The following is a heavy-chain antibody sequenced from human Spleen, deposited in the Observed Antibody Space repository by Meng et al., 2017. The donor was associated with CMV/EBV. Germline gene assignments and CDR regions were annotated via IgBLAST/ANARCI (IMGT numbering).Heavy chain of an antibody. Sequence: SVKVSCKTSGGTFSSYAITWVRQAPGQGLEWMGGIIPIVGIANYAQKFQGRVTITADKSTTTAYMELSSLRSEDTAVYYCARTLVVPSVIRQIGRGSAYHSNHYYYGMDVWGQGTTVTVSS. J-gene: IGHJ6*02. CDR2: IIPIVGIA. CDR1: GGTFSSYA. CDR3: ARTLVVPSVIRQIGRGSAYHSNHYYYGMDV. V-gene: IGHV1-69*10. D-gene: IGHD2-2*02.